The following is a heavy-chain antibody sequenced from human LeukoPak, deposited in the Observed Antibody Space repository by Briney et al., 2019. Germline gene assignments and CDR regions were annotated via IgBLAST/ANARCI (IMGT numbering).Heavy chain of an antibody. Sequence: ASVKVSCKASGDSFTGYYMHWVRQAPGQGLEWMGWISAYNGNTNYAQKLQGRVTMTTDTSTSTAYMELRSLRSDDTAVYYCARHIAVVPAAPGNVGMDVWGQGTTVTVSS. CDR3: ARHIAVVPAAPGNVGMDV. D-gene: IGHD2-2*01. J-gene: IGHJ6*02. V-gene: IGHV1-18*04. CDR2: ISAYNGNT. CDR1: GDSFTGYY.